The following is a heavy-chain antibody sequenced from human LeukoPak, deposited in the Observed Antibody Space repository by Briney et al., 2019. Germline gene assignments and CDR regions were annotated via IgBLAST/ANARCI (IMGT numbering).Heavy chain of an antibody. J-gene: IGHJ4*02. CDR1: GFTFSSYV. CDR2: ISYDGSNK. V-gene: IGHV3-30*04. Sequence: PGRSLRLSCAASGFTFSSYVMHWVRQAPGKGLEWVAIISYDGSNKYYADSVKGRFTISRDNSKNTLYLQMNSLRAEDTAVYYCAKDVSFRSSGGDALDYWGQGTLVTVSS. CDR3: AKDVSFRSSGGDALDY. D-gene: IGHD2-15*01.